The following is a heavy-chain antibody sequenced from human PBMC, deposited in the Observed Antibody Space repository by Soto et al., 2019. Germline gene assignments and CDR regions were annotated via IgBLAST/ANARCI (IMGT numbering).Heavy chain of an antibody. CDR3: TRDPGGHRYSGICGYYFKY. Sequence: SETLAITCAVSGGSISSSNWWSWVRQPPGKVLEWIGEIYRSGSTNYNPSLKSRVTISVDKSKNQFSLKLSSVTAADTAVYYCTRDPGGHRYSGICGYYFKYWGHGTLVNDSS. CDR2: IYRSGST. J-gene: IGHJ4*01. D-gene: IGHD1-26*01. V-gene: IGHV4-4*02. CDR1: GGSISSSNW.